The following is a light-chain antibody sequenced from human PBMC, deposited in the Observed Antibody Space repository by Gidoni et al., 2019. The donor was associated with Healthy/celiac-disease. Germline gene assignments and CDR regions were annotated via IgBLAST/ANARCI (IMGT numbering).Light chain of an antibody. J-gene: IGKJ2*01. CDR2: KAS. Sequence: DIQMTQSPSTLSASVGDRVTITCRASQSISSWLAWYQQKPGKAPKLLIYKASSLESGVPSRFSGSGSGTEFTRTISSLQPDDFETYYCQQYNSYYTFXQXTKLEIK. CDR3: QQYNSYYT. CDR1: QSISSW. V-gene: IGKV1-5*03.